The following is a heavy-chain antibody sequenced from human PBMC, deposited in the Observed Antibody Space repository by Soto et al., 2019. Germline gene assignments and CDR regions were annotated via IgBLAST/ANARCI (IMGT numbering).Heavy chain of an antibody. J-gene: IGHJ2*01. CDR3: AREARSSKWDDRYFDL. CDR2: IGTVGDT. CDR1: GFTFSSYD. V-gene: IGHV3-13*01. Sequence: EVQLVESGGDLAQPGGSLRLSCAASGFTFSSYDMHWVRQPTGAGLEWVSAIGTVGDTYYAGSVKGRFTISRENGKNALYLEMNNLRAGDTAVYYCAREARSSKWDDRYFDLWGRGTLVTVSS. D-gene: IGHD1-20*01.